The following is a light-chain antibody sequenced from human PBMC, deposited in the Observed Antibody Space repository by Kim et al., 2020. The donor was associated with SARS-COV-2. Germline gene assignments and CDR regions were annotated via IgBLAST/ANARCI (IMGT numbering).Light chain of an antibody. CDR3: QQRSNWPPLT. V-gene: IGKV3-11*01. CDR1: QSVGTY. CDR2: DAS. Sequence: PGERATLSCRASQSVGTYLAWHQQRPGQAPRLLFSDASNRATGVPARFSASGSGTDFTLTISSLEPEDFAVYYCQQRSNWPPLTFGGGTKVDIK. J-gene: IGKJ4*01.